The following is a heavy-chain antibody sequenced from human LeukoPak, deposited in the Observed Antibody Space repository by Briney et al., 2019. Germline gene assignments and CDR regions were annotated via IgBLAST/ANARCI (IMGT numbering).Heavy chain of an antibody. V-gene: IGHV4-61*02. CDR1: GGSISSGSYY. Sequence: SETLSLTCTVSGGSISSGSYYWSWIRQPAGKGLEWIGRIYTSGSTNYNPSLKSRVTISVDTSKNQFSLKLSSVTAADTAVYYCARHVSVSYGSGSLDYWGQGTLVTVSS. D-gene: IGHD3-10*01. CDR2: IYTSGST. J-gene: IGHJ4*02. CDR3: ARHVSVSYGSGSLDY.